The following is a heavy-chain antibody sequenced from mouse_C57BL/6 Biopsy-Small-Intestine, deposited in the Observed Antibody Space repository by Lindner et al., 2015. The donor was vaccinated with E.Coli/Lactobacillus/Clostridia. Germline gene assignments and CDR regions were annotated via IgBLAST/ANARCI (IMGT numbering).Heavy chain of an antibody. CDR1: GYTFTEYT. CDR3: ARHERSGIIFDY. J-gene: IGHJ2*01. Sequence: VQLQESGAELVKPGASVMLSCKASGYTFTEYTIHWVKQRSGQGLEWIGWFYPGSGSMKYNEKFKDKASLAADKSSSTVYMELSRLTSEDSAVYFCARHERSGIIFDYWGQGTTLTVSS. D-gene: IGHD1-3*01. CDR2: FYPGSGSM. V-gene: IGHV1-62-2*01.